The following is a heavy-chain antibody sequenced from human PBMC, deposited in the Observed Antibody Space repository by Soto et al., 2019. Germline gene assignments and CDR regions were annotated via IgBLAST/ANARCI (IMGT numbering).Heavy chain of an antibody. V-gene: IGHV4-59*01. J-gene: IGHJ5*02. Sequence: SETLSLTCTVSGGSISSYYWSWIRQPPGKGLEWIGYIYYNGSTNYNPSLKSRVTISVDTSKNQFSLKLSSVTAADTAVYYCARVIGYCSGGSCNWFDPWGQGTLVTVSS. CDR3: ARVIGYCSGGSCNWFDP. D-gene: IGHD2-15*01. CDR1: GGSISSYY. CDR2: IYYNGST.